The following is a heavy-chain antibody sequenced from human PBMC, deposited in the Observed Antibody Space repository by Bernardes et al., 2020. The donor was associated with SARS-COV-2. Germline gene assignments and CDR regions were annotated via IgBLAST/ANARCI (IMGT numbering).Heavy chain of an antibody. CDR2: ISGSGGST. CDR1: GFTFSSYA. CDR3: AKDPYYDFWSGYYLDY. V-gene: IGHV3-23*01. Sequence: GGSLRLSCAASGFTFSSYAMSWVRKAPGKGLEWVSAISGSGGSTYYAASVKGRFTISRDNSKNTLYLQMNSLRAEDTAVYYCAKDPYYDFWSGYYLDYWGQGTLVTVSS. D-gene: IGHD3-3*01. J-gene: IGHJ4*02.